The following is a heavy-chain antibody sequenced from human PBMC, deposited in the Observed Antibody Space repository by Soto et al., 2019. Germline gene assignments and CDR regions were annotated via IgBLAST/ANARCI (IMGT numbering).Heavy chain of an antibody. V-gene: IGHV4-34*01. J-gene: IGHJ6*03. CDR1: GGSFSGYY. D-gene: IGHD1-26*01. Sequence: SETLSLTCAVYGGSFSGYYWSWIRQPPGKGLEWIGEINHSGSTNYNPSLKSRVTISVDTSKNQFSLKLSSVTAADTAVYYCASVGVPISYYYYMDVWGKGTTVTVSS. CDR3: ASVGVPISYYYYMDV. CDR2: INHSGST.